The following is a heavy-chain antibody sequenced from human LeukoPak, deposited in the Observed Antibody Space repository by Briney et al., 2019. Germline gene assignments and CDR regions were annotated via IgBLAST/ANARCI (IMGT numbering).Heavy chain of an antibody. J-gene: IGHJ4*02. CDR1: GFTFSSYA. V-gene: IGHV3-23*01. CDR3: ARVTSSGWYYFDY. Sequence: PGGSLRLSCAASGFTFSSYAMSWVRQAPGKGLEWVSAISGSGGSTYYADSVKGRFTISRDNSKNTLYLQMNSLRAEDTAVYYCARVTSSGWYYFDYWGQGTLVTVSS. D-gene: IGHD6-19*01. CDR2: ISGSGGST.